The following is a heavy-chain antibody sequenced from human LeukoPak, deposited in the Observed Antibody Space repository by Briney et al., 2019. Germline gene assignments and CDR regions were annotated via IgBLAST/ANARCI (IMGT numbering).Heavy chain of an antibody. V-gene: IGHV3-15*01. Sequence: GGSLRLSCAASGFTFNHAWMAWVRQAPGKGLEWIGLIKSKTDGGTTDYAAPVKGRFTISRDDSKNTLYLQMDSLRPEDTAVYYCARDTGDGYTPPNYYYYMDVWGKGTTVTVSS. D-gene: IGHD5-24*01. CDR1: GFTFNHAW. J-gene: IGHJ6*03. CDR3: ARDTGDGYTPPNYYYYMDV. CDR2: IKSKTDGGTT.